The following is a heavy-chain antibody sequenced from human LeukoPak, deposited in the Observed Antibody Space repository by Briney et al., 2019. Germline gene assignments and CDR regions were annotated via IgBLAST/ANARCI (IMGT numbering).Heavy chain of an antibody. CDR3: TPLGDLSTI. Sequence: GGSLRLSCAASGFTFSSYGMHWVRQAPGKGLEWVAVIWYGGSNKYYADSVKGRFTISRDNANNSLYLQMNSLRAEDTALYYCTPLGDLSTIWGQGTMVTVSS. V-gene: IGHV3-33*03. J-gene: IGHJ3*02. CDR2: IWYGGSNK. CDR1: GFTFSSYG. D-gene: IGHD3-16*01.